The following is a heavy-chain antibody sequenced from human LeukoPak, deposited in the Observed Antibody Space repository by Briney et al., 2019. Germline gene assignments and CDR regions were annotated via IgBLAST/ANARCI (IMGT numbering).Heavy chain of an antibody. CDR3: ARLWGGNGYSGGSLNL. J-gene: IGHJ5*02. CDR2: VWYDGRNR. D-gene: IGHD3-16*01. CDR1: GFTFSSYG. V-gene: IGHV3-33*01. Sequence: PGESLRLSCATSGFTFSSYGMNWVRQAPGKGLEWVAVVWYDGRNRDYADSVKGRFTISKDNSNNMVFLQMDRLRAEDTAVYYCARLWGGNGYSGGSLNLWGQGTLVTVSS.